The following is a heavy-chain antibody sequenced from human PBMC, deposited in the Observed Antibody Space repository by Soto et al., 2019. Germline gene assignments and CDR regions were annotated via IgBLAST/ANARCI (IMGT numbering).Heavy chain of an antibody. CDR1: GYNFATNW. V-gene: IGHV5-51*01. CDR3: ARLRDYAAGMDV. Sequence: GESLKISCKGFGYNFATNWIGWVRQMPGKGLEWMGIIWPGDSDTRYNPSFQGHVTFSADKSISTAYLHLNSLKASDTAMYYCARLRDYAAGMDVWGQGTTVTVYS. CDR2: IWPGDSDT. J-gene: IGHJ6*02. D-gene: IGHD3-16*01.